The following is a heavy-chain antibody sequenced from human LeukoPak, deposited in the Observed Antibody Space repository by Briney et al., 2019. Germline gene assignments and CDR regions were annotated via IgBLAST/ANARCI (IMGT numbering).Heavy chain of an antibody. V-gene: IGHV1-69*06. D-gene: IGHD3-10*01. CDR2: IIPIFGTA. J-gene: IGHJ6*03. CDR1: GGTFSSYA. Sequence: SVKVSCKASGGTFSSYAISWVRQAPGQGLEWMGGIIPIFGTANYAQKFQGRVTITADKSTSTAYMELSSLRSEDTAVYYCARVPGMVRGVIITSYYYYYMDVWGKGTTVTVSS. CDR3: ARVPGMVRGVIITSYYYYYMDV.